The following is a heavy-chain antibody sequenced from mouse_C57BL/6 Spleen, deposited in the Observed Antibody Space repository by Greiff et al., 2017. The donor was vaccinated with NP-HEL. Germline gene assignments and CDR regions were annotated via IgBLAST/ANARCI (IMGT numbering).Heavy chain of an antibody. CDR2: IDPSDSET. Sequence: QVQLQQPGAELVRPGSSVKLSCKASGYTFTSYWMHWVKQRPIQGLEWIGNIDPSDSETHSNQKFKDKATLTVDKSSSTAYMQLSSLTSEDSAVYYCARGYYYGSSYYAMDYWGQGTSVTVSS. CDR1: GYTFTSYW. CDR3: ARGYYYGSSYYAMDY. J-gene: IGHJ4*01. D-gene: IGHD1-1*01. V-gene: IGHV1-52*01.